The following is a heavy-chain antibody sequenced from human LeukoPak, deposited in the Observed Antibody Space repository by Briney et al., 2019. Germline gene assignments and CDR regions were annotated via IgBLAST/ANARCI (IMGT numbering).Heavy chain of an antibody. Sequence: ASVKVSCKASGGTFSSYAISWVRQAPGQGLEWMGGIIPIFGTANYAQKFQGRVTITADESTGTAYMELSSLRSEDTAVYYCARLPFPYYYGSGSYPNDYWGQGTLVTVSS. D-gene: IGHD3-10*01. CDR2: IIPIFGTA. J-gene: IGHJ4*02. CDR3: ARLPFPYYYGSGSYPNDY. V-gene: IGHV1-69*13. CDR1: GGTFSSYA.